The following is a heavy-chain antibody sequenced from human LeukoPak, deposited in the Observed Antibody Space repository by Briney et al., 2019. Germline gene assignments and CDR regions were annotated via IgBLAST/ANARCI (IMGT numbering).Heavy chain of an antibody. CDR1: GYTFTGYY. CDR3: ARGGSEGYDFWSGPLGGYYYYYMDV. D-gene: IGHD3-3*01. CDR2: INPNSGGT. J-gene: IGHJ6*03. V-gene: IGHV1-2*02. Sequence: ASVKVSCKASGYTFTGYYVHWVRQAPGQGLEWMGWINPNSGGTNYAQKFQGRVTMTRDTSISTAYMELSRLRSDDTAVYYCARGGSEGYDFWSGPLGGYYYYYMDVWGKGTTVTVSS.